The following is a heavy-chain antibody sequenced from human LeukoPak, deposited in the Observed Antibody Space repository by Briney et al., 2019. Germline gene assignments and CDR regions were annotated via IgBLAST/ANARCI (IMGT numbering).Heavy chain of an antibody. J-gene: IGHJ4*02. D-gene: IGHD3-10*01. CDR2: IYTSGST. V-gene: IGHV4-61*02. Sequence: PSETLSLTCTVSGGSISSGSYYWSWIRQPAGKGLEWIGRIYTSGSTNYNPSLKSRVTISVDTSKKQFSLRLSSVTAADTAVYYCAGNYYGSGSYYSEDRYWGQGTLVTVSS. CDR3: AGNYYGSGSYYSEDRY. CDR1: GGSISSGSYY.